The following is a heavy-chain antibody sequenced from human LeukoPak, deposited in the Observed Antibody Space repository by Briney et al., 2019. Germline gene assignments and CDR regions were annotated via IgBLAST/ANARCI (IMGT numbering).Heavy chain of an antibody. V-gene: IGHV3-11*01. Sequence: GGSLRLSCAASGFTFSDYHMSWIRQAPGKGLEWVSYISSSGSTIYYADSVKGRFTISRDNAKNSLYLQMNSLRAEDTAVYYCAREWNDILTGYYADYWGQGTLVTVSS. CDR3: AREWNDILTGYYADY. CDR1: GFTFSDYH. J-gene: IGHJ4*02. D-gene: IGHD3-9*01. CDR2: ISSSGSTI.